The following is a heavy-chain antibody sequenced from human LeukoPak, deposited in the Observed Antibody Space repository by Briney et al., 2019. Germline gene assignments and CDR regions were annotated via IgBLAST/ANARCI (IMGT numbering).Heavy chain of an antibody. CDR1: GGSISSYY. Sequence: SETLSLTCTVSGGSISSYYWSWIRQPPGKGLEWIGYIYYSGSTNYNPSLKSRVTISVDTSKNQFSLKLSSVTAADTAVYYCARVGWGSGVTDYWGQGTLVTVSS. J-gene: IGHJ4*02. D-gene: IGHD6-19*01. CDR3: ARVGWGSGVTDY. CDR2: IYYSGST. V-gene: IGHV4-59*08.